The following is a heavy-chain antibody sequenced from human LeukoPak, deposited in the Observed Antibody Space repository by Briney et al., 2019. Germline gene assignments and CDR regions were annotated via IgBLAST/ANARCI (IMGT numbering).Heavy chain of an antibody. J-gene: IGHJ4*02. Sequence: PSETLSLTCTVSGGSISSGAYYWGWIRQPPGKGLEWIGTFYYSGSTHSNPSLKSRLTISGDTSKNQFSLKLSSVTAADTAVYYCARQTGSGLFSLPGGQGTLVTVSS. D-gene: IGHD3-10*01. CDR1: GGSISSGAYY. CDR3: ARQTGSGLFSLP. V-gene: IGHV4-39*01. CDR2: FYYSGST.